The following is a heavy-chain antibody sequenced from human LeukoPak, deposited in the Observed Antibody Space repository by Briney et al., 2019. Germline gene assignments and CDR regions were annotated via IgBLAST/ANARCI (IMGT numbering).Heavy chain of an antibody. V-gene: IGHV1-46*01. J-gene: IGHJ4*02. CDR2: INPSGGSS. CDR3: ARVLCTGGSCYSFFDY. D-gene: IGHD2-15*01. Sequence: ASVKVSCKASGYTFTSYYMHWVRQAPGQGLEWVGIINPSGGSSNYAQKFQGRVTMTRDTSTSTVYMELSSLRSEHTAVYYCARVLCTGGSCYSFFDYWGQGTLVTVCS. CDR1: GYTFTSYY.